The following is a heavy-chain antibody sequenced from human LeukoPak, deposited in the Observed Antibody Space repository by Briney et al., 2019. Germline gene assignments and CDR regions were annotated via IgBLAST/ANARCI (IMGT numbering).Heavy chain of an antibody. J-gene: IGHJ4*02. CDR3: ARGEGTVPFDY. V-gene: IGHV1-18*01. Sequence: GASVKVSCKTSGYTFTSYGISWVRQAPGQGLEWMGWISAYNDNTNYAQKFQGRVTMTTDTSTSTANMELRRLRSDDTAVYFCARGEGTVPFDYWGQGTLVTVSS. D-gene: IGHD3/OR15-3a*01. CDR2: ISAYNDNT. CDR1: GYTFTSYG.